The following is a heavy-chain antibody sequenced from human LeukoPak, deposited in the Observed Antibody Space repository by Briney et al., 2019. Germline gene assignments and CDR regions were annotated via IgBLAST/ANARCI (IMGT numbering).Heavy chain of an antibody. J-gene: IGHJ5*02. D-gene: IGHD2-21*02. CDR3: ARDGRGYCGGDCFLSWFDP. V-gene: IGHV3-7*01. CDR1: GFTFSSYW. Sequence: GGSLRLSCAASGFTFSSYWMSWVRQAPGKGLGWVANIKQDGSEKYYVDSVKGRFTISRDNAKNSLYLQMSSLRADGTAVYYCARDGRGYCGGDCFLSWFDPWGQGTWSPSPQ. CDR2: IKQDGSEK.